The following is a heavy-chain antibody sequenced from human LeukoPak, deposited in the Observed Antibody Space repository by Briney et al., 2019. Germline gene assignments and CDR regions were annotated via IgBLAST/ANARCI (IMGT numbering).Heavy chain of an antibody. CDR3: ARDDSSGYYVDY. J-gene: IGHJ4*02. CDR2: IYHSGST. Sequence: SETLSLTCTVSGYSISSGYYWGWIRQPPGKGLEWIGSIYHSGSTYSNPSLKSRVTISVDTSKNQFSLKLSSVTAADTAVYYCARDDSSGYYVDYWGQGTLVTVSS. D-gene: IGHD3-22*01. CDR1: GYSISSGYY. V-gene: IGHV4-38-2*02.